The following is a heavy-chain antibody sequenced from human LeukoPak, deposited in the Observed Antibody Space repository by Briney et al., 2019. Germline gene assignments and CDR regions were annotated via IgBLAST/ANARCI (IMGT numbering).Heavy chain of an antibody. D-gene: IGHD6-19*01. J-gene: IGHJ4*02. CDR1: GFTFDDYG. V-gene: IGHV3-20*04. CDR3: ARVRSGWYTRGEFDY. Sequence: PGGSLRLSCAASGFTFDDYGMSWVRQAPGKGLGWVSGINWNGGSTGYADSVKGRFTISRDNAKNSLYLQMNSLRAEDTALYYCARVRSGWYTRGEFDYWGQGTLVTVSS. CDR2: INWNGGST.